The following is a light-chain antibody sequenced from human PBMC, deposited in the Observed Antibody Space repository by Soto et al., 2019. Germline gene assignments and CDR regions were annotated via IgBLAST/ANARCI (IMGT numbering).Light chain of an antibody. CDR1: TGDVTSGHY. V-gene: IGLV7-46*01. CDR3: LLSFSGARGV. Sequence: QTVVTQEPSLTVSPGGTVTLTCGSSTGDVTSGHYPYWFEQKPGQAPKTLIYDTNKKHSWTPARFSGSLLGGNAALTLSGAQPEDEADYYCLLSFSGARGVFGGGTKLTVL. CDR2: DTN. J-gene: IGLJ2*01.